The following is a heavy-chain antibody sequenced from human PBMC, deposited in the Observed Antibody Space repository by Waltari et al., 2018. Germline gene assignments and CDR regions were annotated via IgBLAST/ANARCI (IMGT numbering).Heavy chain of an antibody. V-gene: IGHV1-8*02. J-gene: IGHJ4*02. CDR2: MIPNSGNT. CDR1: GYTFATYD. Sequence: QVQLVQSGAEVKKPGASVRVSCTASGYTFATYDINWVRQAPGQGLEYMGWMIPNSGNTGYAQKFQGRLTFTGDTSISTAYMELSSLTSEDTAVYYCASEPFYARWGQGTLVTVSS. CDR3: ASEPFYAR. D-gene: IGHD2-2*01.